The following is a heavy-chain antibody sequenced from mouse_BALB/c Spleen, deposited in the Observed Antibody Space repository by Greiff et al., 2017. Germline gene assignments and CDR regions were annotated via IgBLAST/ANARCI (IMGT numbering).Heavy chain of an antibody. CDR2: ISSGGSYT. Sequence: EVKLMESGGGLVKPGGSLKLSCAASGFTFSSYAMSWVRQSPEKRLEWVAEISSGGSYTYYPDTVTGRFTISRDNAKNTLYLEMSSLRSEDTAMYYCAISTMITTGFAYWGQGTLVTVSA. D-gene: IGHD2-4*01. J-gene: IGHJ3*01. CDR1: GFTFSSYA. V-gene: IGHV5-9-4*01. CDR3: AISTMITTGFAY.